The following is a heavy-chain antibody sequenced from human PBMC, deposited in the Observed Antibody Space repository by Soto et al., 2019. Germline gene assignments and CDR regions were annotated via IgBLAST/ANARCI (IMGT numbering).Heavy chain of an antibody. CDR2: ISTYSGNT. D-gene: IGHD5-18*01. CDR3: VKQDGYSYAFDI. Sequence: XXVKVSCRASGYTFTSYDINWVRQAPGQGLEWMGWISTYSGNTKYAQKLQGRVTVTTDTSTSTAYMELRSMTSDDTAVYYCVKQDGYSYAFDIWGQGTMVTVSS. V-gene: IGHV1-18*01. CDR1: GYTFTSYD. J-gene: IGHJ3*02.